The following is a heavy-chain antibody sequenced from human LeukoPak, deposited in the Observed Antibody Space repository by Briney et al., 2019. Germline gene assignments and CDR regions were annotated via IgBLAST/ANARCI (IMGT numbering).Heavy chain of an antibody. CDR3: ARSTGGPASTWAFDI. Sequence: GGSLRLSCAASGFTFSTYWMHWVRQTPGKGLVWVSRISGDGSATTYADSMKGRFTVSRDNAKNTLYLQLSSLRVEDTAVYYCARSTGGPASTWAFDIWGQGTTVTVSS. CDR2: ISGDGSAT. V-gene: IGHV3-74*01. D-gene: IGHD6-13*01. CDR1: GFTFSTYW. J-gene: IGHJ3*02.